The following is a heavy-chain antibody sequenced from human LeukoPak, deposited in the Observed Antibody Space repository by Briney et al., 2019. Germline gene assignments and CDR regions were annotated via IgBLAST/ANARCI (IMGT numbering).Heavy chain of an antibody. CDR3: ATSSPKYYYCGMDV. Sequence: ASVKVSCKVSGYTLTELSMHWVRQAPGKGLEWMGGFDPEDGETIYAQKFQGRVTMTEDTSTDTAYMELSSLRSEDTAVYYCATSSPKYYYCGMDVWGQGTTVTVSS. J-gene: IGHJ6*02. CDR2: FDPEDGET. V-gene: IGHV1-24*01. CDR1: GYTLTELS.